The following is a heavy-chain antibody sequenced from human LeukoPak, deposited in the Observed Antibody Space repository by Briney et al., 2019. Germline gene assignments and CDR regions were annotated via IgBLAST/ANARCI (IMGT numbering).Heavy chain of an antibody. CDR2: IYYSGST. Sequence: PSETLSLTRTVSGGSISSSSYNWGWIRQPPGKGLEWIGRIYYSGSTYYNPSLKSRVNISVDTSRSQFSLKLSSVTAADTAVYYCARLPRGSYYDSSGCFDYWGQGTLVTVSS. V-gene: IGHV4-39*01. CDR1: GGSISSSSYN. J-gene: IGHJ4*02. D-gene: IGHD3-22*01. CDR3: ARLPRGSYYDSSGCFDY.